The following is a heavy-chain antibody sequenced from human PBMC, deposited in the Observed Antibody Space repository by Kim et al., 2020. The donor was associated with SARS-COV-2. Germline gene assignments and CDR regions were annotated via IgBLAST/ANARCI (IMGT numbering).Heavy chain of an antibody. J-gene: IGHJ6*02. V-gene: IGHV3-48*04. Sequence: GGSLRLSCAASGFTFSSYSMNWVRQAPGKGPEWVSYISSSSSTIYYADSVKGRFTISRDNAKNSLYLQMNSLRAEDTAVYYCASRIAAAGTAIYYYYYGMDVWGQGTTVTVSS. D-gene: IGHD6-13*01. CDR2: ISSSSSTI. CDR3: ASRIAAAGTAIYYYYYGMDV. CDR1: GFTFSSYS.